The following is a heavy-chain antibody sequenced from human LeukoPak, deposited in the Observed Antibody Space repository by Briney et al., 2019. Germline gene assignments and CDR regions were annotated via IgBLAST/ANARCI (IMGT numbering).Heavy chain of an antibody. CDR1: GFTFSSYA. Sequence: GGSLRLSCAASGFTFSSYAMHWVRQAPGKGLEWVAVISYDGSNKYYADSVKGRFTISRDNSKNTLYLQMNSLRVEDTAVYYCGKGVASSIWNAIDVWGQGTLVTVSS. CDR3: GKGVASSIWNAIDV. CDR2: ISYDGSNK. V-gene: IGHV3-30*04. J-gene: IGHJ4*02. D-gene: IGHD2-2*01.